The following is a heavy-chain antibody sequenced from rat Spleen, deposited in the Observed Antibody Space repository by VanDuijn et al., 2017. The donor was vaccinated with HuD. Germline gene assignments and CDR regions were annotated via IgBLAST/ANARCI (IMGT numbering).Heavy chain of an antibody. D-gene: IGHD1-12*03. V-gene: IGHV2S61*01. J-gene: IGHJ2*01. CDR1: GFSLTSYN. CDR2: IWGNGNA. CDR3: ASQYYYEGYYRDY. Sequence: QVQLKESGPGLVQPSQTLSLTCTVSGFSLTSYNVPWVRQPTGKGLEWMGVIWGNGNANYTSGLKSRLSISRDTSKSQVFLKMNNLQTEDTAIYFCASQYYYEGYYRDYWGQGVMVTVSS.